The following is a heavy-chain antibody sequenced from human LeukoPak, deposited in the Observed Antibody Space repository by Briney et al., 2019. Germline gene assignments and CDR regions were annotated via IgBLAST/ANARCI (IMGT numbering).Heavy chain of an antibody. J-gene: IGHJ4*02. V-gene: IGHV4-59*01. CDR3: ARDSRGWYADY. Sequence: PSETLSLTCTVSGGSISSYYWSWIRQPPGKGLEWIGYISYSGSTNYNPPLKSRVTISLATSKNQFSLKLSSMTAADTAVYYCARDSRGWYADYWGQGTPVTVSS. CDR2: ISYSGST. D-gene: IGHD6-19*01. CDR1: GGSISSYY.